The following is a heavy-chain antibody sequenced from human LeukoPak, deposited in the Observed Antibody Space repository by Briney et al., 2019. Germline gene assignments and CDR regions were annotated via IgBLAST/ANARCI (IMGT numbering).Heavy chain of an antibody. CDR2: IYTSGST. CDR3: ASGYRGSSGYYKIGFYYFDY. J-gene: IGHJ4*02. CDR1: GGSISIYY. Sequence: SETLSLTCTVSGGSISIYYWSWIRQPAGKGLEWIGRIYTSGSTNYNPSLKSRVTISVDTSKNQFSLKLSSVTAADTAVYYCASGYRGSSGYYKIGFYYFDYWGQGTLVTVSS. D-gene: IGHD3-22*01. V-gene: IGHV4-4*07.